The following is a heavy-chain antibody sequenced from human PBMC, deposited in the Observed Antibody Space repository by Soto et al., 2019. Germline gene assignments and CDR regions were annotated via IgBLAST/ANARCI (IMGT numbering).Heavy chain of an antibody. CDR1: GGSLRSYY. Sequence: QVQLQESGPRLVKPSETLSLTCTVSGGSLRSYYCSWFRPPPGKGLEWVGYINYSGGTFYNPSLKSRVTMSVDTSNNQYSLMVNSVTATDTAVYYCARQGFGELHGLVDVWGQGTTVTVSS. D-gene: IGHD3-10*01. J-gene: IGHJ6*02. CDR3: ARQGFGELHGLVDV. CDR2: INYSGGT. V-gene: IGHV4-59*08.